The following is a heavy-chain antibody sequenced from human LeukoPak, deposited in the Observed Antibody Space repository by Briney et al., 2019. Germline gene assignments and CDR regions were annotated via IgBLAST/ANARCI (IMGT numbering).Heavy chain of an antibody. D-gene: IGHD6-6*01. CDR2: MNPNSGNT. Sequence: ASVKVSCKAAGYTFTSYDINWVRQATGQGLEWMGWMNPNSGNTGYAQKFQGRVTITRNTSISTAYMELSSLRSEDTAVYYCARGWAWVSSSPGHGTRYFDYWGQGTLVTVSS. V-gene: IGHV1-8*03. CDR3: ARGWAWVSSSPGHGTRYFDY. CDR1: GYTFTSYD. J-gene: IGHJ4*02.